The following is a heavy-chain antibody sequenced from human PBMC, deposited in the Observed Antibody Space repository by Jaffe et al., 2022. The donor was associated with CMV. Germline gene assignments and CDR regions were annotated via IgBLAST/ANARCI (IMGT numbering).Heavy chain of an antibody. CDR1: GFTFSSYA. Sequence: EVHLVESWGGLVQSGGSLRLSCSASGFTFSSYAMHWVRQAPGKGLEYVSGISSNGRSTSHADSVKGRFIISRDNSKNTVYLQLNSLRPEDTAVYYCVRADYYDSSGYSEGFDYWGQGTLVTVSS. CDR3: VRADYYDSSGYSEGFDY. D-gene: IGHD3-22*01. V-gene: IGHV3-64D*06. CDR2: ISSNGRST. J-gene: IGHJ4*02.